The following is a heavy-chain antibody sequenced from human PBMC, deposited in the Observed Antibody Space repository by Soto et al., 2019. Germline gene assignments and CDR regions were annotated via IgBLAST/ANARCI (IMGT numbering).Heavy chain of an antibody. CDR3: ARVSSYYDSSGYYRSPDY. D-gene: IGHD3-22*01. V-gene: IGHV4-59*01. J-gene: IGHJ4*02. CDR2: IYYSGST. CDR1: GGSISSYY. Sequence: SETLSLTCTVSGGSISSYYWSWIRQPPGKGLEWIGYIYYSGSTNYNPSLKSRVTISVDTSKNQFSLKLSSVTAADTAVYYCARVSSYYDSSGYYRSPDYWGQGTLVTVS.